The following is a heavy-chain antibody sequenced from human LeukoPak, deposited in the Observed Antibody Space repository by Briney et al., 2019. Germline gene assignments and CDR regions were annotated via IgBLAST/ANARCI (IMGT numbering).Heavy chain of an antibody. V-gene: IGHV3-30-3*01. J-gene: IGHJ4*02. Sequence: GGSLRLSCAASGFTFSSYAMHWVRQAPVKGLEWVAFVSYDGSNKYYADSVKGRFTISRDNAKKSLYLQMTSLRDEDTAVYYCARGSGDYSGQGTLVTVSS. CDR1: GFTFSSYA. CDR2: VSYDGSNK. CDR3: ARGSGDY.